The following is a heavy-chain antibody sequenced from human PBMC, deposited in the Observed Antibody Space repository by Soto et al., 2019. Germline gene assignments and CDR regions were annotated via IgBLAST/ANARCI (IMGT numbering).Heavy chain of an antibody. V-gene: IGHV4-34*02. CDR1: GESFIGYY. D-gene: IGHD5-12*01. CDR2: INHRGSA. J-gene: IGHJ5*02. Sequence: QVHLQQWGAGLLKPSETLSLTCAVYGESFIGYYWTWIRQPPGKGLEWIGEINHRGSANYNPSLNSRVTISVDTSNNQFSLKLSSVTAAGTSVYYCARTDIVTTNCFDPWGQGTLVTVSS. CDR3: ARTDIVTTNCFDP.